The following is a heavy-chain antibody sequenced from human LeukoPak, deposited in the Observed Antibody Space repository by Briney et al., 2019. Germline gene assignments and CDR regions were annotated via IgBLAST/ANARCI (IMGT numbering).Heavy chain of an antibody. D-gene: IGHD3-16*02. V-gene: IGHV4-34*01. J-gene: IGHJ4*02. CDR1: GGSISGYY. CDR2: INHSGST. CDR3: ARERYDYVWGSYRYTSFDY. Sequence: SETLSLTCTVSGGSISGYYWSWIRQPPGKGLEWIGEINHSGSTNYNPSLKSRVTISVDTSKNQFSLKLSSVTAADTAVYYCARERYDYVWGSYRYTSFDYWGQGTLVTVSS.